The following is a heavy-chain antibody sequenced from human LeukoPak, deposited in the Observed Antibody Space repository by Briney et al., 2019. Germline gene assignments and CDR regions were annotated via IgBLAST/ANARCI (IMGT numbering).Heavy chain of an antibody. CDR3: ARRPYYHLLRNWFDP. D-gene: IGHD2-15*01. Sequence: PSETLSLTCAVYGGSFSGYYWSWIRQPPGKGLEWIGEINHSGSTNYTPSLKSRVTISVDTSKNQFSLKLSSVTAADTAVYYCARRPYYHLLRNWFDPWGQGALVTVSS. J-gene: IGHJ5*02. CDR2: INHSGST. CDR1: GGSFSGYY. V-gene: IGHV4-34*01.